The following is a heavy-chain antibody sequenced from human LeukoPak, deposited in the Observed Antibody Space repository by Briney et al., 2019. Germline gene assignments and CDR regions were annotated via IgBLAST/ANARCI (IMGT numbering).Heavy chain of an antibody. V-gene: IGHV1-46*01. CDR2: INPRGGST. Sequence: RASVKVSCKASGYTFTSYYMHWMRQAPGQGPEWMGIINPRGGSTDYAQKFQGRITMTSDTSTSTVYMELNSLRSEDTAVYYCASLFGRQHLMSSYLFMDVWGKGTTVIVSS. D-gene: IGHD1-26*01. CDR3: ASLFGRQHLMSSYLFMDV. CDR1: GYTFTSYY. J-gene: IGHJ6*03.